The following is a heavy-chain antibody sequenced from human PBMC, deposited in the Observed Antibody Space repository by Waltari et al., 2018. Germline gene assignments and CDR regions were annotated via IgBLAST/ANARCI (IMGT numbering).Heavy chain of an antibody. CDR1: GYSISSGYY. J-gene: IGHJ6*03. CDR2: IDHSGST. D-gene: IGHD3-10*01. Sequence: QVQLQESGPGLVKPSETLSLTCAVSGYSISSGYYWGWIRQPPGQGLEWIGSIDHSGSTHYNPALKSRVTIAVDTSKNQFSLKLSSVTAADTAVYYCARVEVYGSGSYYYYYYMDVWGKGTTVTVSS. V-gene: IGHV4-38-2*01. CDR3: ARVEVYGSGSYYYYYYMDV.